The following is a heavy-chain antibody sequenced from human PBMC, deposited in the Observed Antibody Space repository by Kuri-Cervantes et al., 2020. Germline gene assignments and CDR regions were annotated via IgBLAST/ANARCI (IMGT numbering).Heavy chain of an antibody. Sequence: SETLSLTCTVSGGPISNYYWSWIRQPPGKGLEWIGYISYSGSTNYNPSLKSQVTISVDTSKNQFSLNLSSVTAADTAVYYCARGQSYLNYWGQGTLVTVSS. CDR2: ISYSGST. J-gene: IGHJ4*02. V-gene: IGHV4-59*08. CDR3: ARGQSYLNY. D-gene: IGHD3-10*01. CDR1: GGPISNYY.